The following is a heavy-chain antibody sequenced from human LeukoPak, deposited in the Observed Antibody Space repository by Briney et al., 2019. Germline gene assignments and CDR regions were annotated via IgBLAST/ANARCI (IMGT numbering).Heavy chain of an antibody. D-gene: IGHD3-16*01. CDR1: GDRVSTNSAA. CDR2: TYYRSKWYN. Sequence: SQTLSLTCAISGDRVSTNSAAWNWIRQSPLRGLEWLGKTYYRSKWYNDYAASVRSRITVNPDTSKNQFSLQLNSVTPEDTAVYYCARDQPALGDVYYYFDYWGQGTLVTVSS. V-gene: IGHV6-1*01. CDR3: ARDQPALGDVYYYFDY. J-gene: IGHJ4*02.